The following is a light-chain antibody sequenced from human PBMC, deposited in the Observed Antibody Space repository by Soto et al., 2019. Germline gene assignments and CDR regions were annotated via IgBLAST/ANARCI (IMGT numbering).Light chain of an antibody. CDR1: SSDVGGYNY. CDR2: EVS. CDR3: SSYTSGSTLV. Sequence: QSALTQPAYVSGSPGQSITISCTGTSSDVGGYNYVSWYQQHPGKAPKLMIYEVSNRPSGVSNRFSGSKSGNTASLTISGLQAEDEADYYCSSYTSGSTLVFGTGTKLTVL. V-gene: IGLV2-14*01. J-gene: IGLJ1*01.